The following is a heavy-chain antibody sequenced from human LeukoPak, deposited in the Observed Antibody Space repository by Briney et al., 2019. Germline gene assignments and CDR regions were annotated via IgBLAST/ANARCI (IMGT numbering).Heavy chain of an antibody. V-gene: IGHV3-64*01. Sequence: GGSLRLSCAASGFTFSSYAMHWVRQAPGKGLECVSAISSNGGSTYYANSVKGRFTISRDNSKNTLYLQMGSLRAEDMAVYYCARGPRYYDSSGYSDYWGQGTLVTVSS. D-gene: IGHD3-22*01. CDR3: ARGPRYYDSSGYSDY. J-gene: IGHJ4*02. CDR2: ISSNGGST. CDR1: GFTFSSYA.